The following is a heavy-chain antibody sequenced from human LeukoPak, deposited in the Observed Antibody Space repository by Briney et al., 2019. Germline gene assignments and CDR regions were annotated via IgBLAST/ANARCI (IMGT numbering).Heavy chain of an antibody. Sequence: ASVKVSCKASGYTFTSYDINWVRQATGQGLEWMGWMNPNSGNTGYAQKFQGRVTMTRNTSISTAYMELSGLRSEDTAVYYCASAYGSGSYHPNWFDPWGQGTLVTVSS. CDR3: ASAYGSGSYHPNWFDP. CDR1: GYTFTSYD. CDR2: MNPNSGNT. D-gene: IGHD3-10*01. J-gene: IGHJ5*02. V-gene: IGHV1-8*01.